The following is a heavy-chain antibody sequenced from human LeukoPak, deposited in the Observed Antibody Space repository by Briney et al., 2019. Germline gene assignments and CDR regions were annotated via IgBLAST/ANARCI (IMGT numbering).Heavy chain of an antibody. Sequence: SETLSLTCTVSGGSISSYYWSWIRQPPGKGLEWIGYIYYSGSTNYNPSLKSRVTISVDTSKNQFSLKLSSVTAADTAVFYCARDQAIFGVDXNXFXXWGQXTLVT. CDR1: GGSISSYY. D-gene: IGHD3-3*01. CDR3: ARDQAIFGVDXNXFXX. V-gene: IGHV4-59*01. CDR2: IYYSGST. J-gene: IGHJ5*02.